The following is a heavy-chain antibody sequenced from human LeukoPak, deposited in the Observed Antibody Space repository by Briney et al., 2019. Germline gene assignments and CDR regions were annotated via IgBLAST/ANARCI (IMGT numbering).Heavy chain of an antibody. J-gene: IGHJ4*02. V-gene: IGHV3-73*01. CDR3: SRQPPDYGGSDH. CDR2: IRSKANNYGT. CDR1: GFTFSGSG. D-gene: IGHD4/OR15-4a*01. Sequence: GGSLRLSCAASGFTFSGSGMHWVRQASGKGLEWVGRIRSKANNYGTAYAASVKGRFTISRDDSKNTAYPQMNSLKTEDTAVYYCSRQPPDYGGSDHWGQGTLVTVSS.